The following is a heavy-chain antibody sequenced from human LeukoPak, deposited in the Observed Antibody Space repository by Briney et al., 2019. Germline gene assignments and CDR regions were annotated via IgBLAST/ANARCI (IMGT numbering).Heavy chain of an antibody. Sequence: GGSLRLSCVASGFAINTNYMNWVRQAPGKGLEWVSSISSSSSYIYYADSVKGRFTISRDNAKNSLYLQMNSLRAEDTAVYYCARAHYDYDYVWGSYPGDYWGQGTLVTVSS. CDR2: ISSSSSYI. J-gene: IGHJ4*02. CDR1: GFAINTNY. D-gene: IGHD3-16*02. V-gene: IGHV3-21*01. CDR3: ARAHYDYDYVWGSYPGDY.